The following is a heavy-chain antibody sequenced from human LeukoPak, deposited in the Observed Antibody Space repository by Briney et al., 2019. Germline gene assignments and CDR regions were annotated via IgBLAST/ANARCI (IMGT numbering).Heavy chain of an antibody. CDR3: AHRGPHGGTYFDY. V-gene: IGHV2-5*01. Sequence: SGPTLVNPTQTLTLTCTISGFSLSTTGVGVGWIRLPPGKALEWLALIYWDDKRYSPSLKSRLTITKDTSKNQVVLTMTNMDPVDTATYYCAHRGPHGGTYFDYWGQGTLVTVSS. J-gene: IGHJ4*02. CDR1: GFSLSTTGVG. D-gene: IGHD5-24*01. CDR2: IYWDDK.